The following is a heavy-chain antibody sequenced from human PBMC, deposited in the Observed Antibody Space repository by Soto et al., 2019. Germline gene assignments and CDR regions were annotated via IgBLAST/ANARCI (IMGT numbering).Heavy chain of an antibody. J-gene: IGHJ6*02. CDR1: GGTFSSYA. Sequence: GASVKVSCKASGGTFSSYAISWVRQAPGQGLEWMGGIIPIFGTANYAQKSQGRVTITADESTSTAYMELSSLRSEDTAVYYCARDGPNGDYTYYSYYYGTDVWGQGTTVTVSS. V-gene: IGHV1-69*13. CDR3: ARDGPNGDYTYYSYYYGTDV. CDR2: IIPIFGTA. D-gene: IGHD4-17*01.